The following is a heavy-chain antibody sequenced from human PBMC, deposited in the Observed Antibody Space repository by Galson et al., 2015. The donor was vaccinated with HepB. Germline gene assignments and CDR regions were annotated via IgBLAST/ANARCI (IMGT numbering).Heavy chain of an antibody. V-gene: IGHV1-69*02. CDR3: ARAQPGIAAAGREAGYFQH. CDR2: IIPILGIA. D-gene: IGHD6-13*01. CDR1: GGTFSSYT. Sequence: SVKVSCKASGGTFSSYTISWVRQAPGQGLEWMGRIIPILGIANYAQKFQGRVTITADKSTSTAYMELSSLRSEDTAVYYCARAQPGIAAAGREAGYFQHWGQGTLVTVSS. J-gene: IGHJ1*01.